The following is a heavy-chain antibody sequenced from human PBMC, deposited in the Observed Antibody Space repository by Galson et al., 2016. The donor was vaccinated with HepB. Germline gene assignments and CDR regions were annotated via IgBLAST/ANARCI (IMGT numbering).Heavy chain of an antibody. V-gene: IGHV3-23*01. D-gene: IGHD3-16*01. CDR2: ISHSGGST. CDR1: GFTFSTYS. CDR3: AKMITLSYYYSFGMDV. J-gene: IGHJ6*02. Sequence: YLRLSCAASGFTFSTYSMNWVRQAPGKGLEWVSTISHSGGSTYYADSVKGRFTISRDNSKKTLLLQMRGLRAEDTAVYYCAKMITLSYYYSFGMDVWGQGTTVTVSS.